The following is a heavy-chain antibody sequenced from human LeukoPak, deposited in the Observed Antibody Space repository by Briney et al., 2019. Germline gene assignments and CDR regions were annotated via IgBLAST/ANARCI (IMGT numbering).Heavy chain of an antibody. CDR2: VKSDGSST. CDR1: GLAFSSHW. D-gene: IGHD3-3*01. CDR3: ARGNDYWSGYIGF. V-gene: IGHV3-74*01. J-gene: IGHJ4*02. Sequence: GGSLRLSCAVSGLAFSSHWMHWVRQAPGKGLVWVSHVKSDGSSTNYADAVRGRFTISRDNAKNTLYLQMNSLRAEDTAVYYCARGNDYWSGYIGFWGQGTLVTVSS.